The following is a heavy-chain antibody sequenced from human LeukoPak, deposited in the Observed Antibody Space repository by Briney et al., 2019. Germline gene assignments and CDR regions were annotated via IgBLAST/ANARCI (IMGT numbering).Heavy chain of an antibody. D-gene: IGHD3-10*01. V-gene: IGHV3-23*01. Sequence: PGGSLRLSCAASGFTFSSYAISWVRQVPGKGLEWVSTFNDAGGNEYYADSVRGRFTISRDKSKNTLYLQMNSLRAEDTAVYYCARRFSYSFEYWGQGTLVAVSS. CDR1: GFTFSSYA. J-gene: IGHJ4*02. CDR3: ARRFSYSFEY. CDR2: FNDAGGNE.